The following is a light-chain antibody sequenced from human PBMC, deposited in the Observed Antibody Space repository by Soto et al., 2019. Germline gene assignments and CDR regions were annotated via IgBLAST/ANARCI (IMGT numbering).Light chain of an antibody. CDR3: QQYDSDPYT. Sequence: DIQMTQSPSTLSASVGDRVTITCRASQSITTYLAWYQQKPGKAPKLLIYKASSLESGVPSRLSGSGSGTEFTLTLSSLQPDDFATYYCQQYDSDPYTFGHGTKLEIK. V-gene: IGKV1-5*03. CDR1: QSITTY. J-gene: IGKJ2*01. CDR2: KAS.